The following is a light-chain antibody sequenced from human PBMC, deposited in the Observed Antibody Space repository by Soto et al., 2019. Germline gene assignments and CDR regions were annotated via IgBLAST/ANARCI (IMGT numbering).Light chain of an antibody. V-gene: IGKV1-5*03. CDR2: KAS. J-gene: IGKJ1*01. CDR1: QSIDTW. CDR3: QHYNSYSEA. Sequence: DIQMTQSPSSLSASVGDRVTITCRASQSIDTWLAWHQQKPGQAPKLLISKASSLESGVPSRFSGSGSGTEFTLTISSLQPDDSATYYCQHYNSYSEAFGQGTKVDIK.